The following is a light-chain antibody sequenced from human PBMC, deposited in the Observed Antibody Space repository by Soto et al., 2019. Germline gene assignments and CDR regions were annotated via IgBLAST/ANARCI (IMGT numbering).Light chain of an antibody. CDR3: QQYGGSPRVT. J-gene: IGKJ4*01. V-gene: IGKV3-20*01. CDR2: GAS. CDR1: QSVSSNY. Sequence: EIVLTQSPGTLSLSPGERATLSCRASQSVSSNYLAWYQQKPGQAPRLLIYGASSRATGIPYRFSGSGSGTDFTLTISRLEPEDFAVYYCQQYGGSPRVTFGGGTKVEIK.